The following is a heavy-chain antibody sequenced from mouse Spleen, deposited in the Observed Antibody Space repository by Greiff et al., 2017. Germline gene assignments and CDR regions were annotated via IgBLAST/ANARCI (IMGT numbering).Heavy chain of an antibody. Sequence: EVQRVESGAELVRSGASVKLSCTASGFNIKDYYMHWVKQRPEQGLEWIGWIDPENGDTEYAPKFQGKATMTADTSSNTAYLQLSSLTSEDTAVYYCNAWSYRYEYFDVWGAGTTVTVSS. V-gene: IGHV14-4*02. CDR1: GFNIKDYY. CDR2: IDPENGDT. CDR3: NAWSYRYEYFDV. D-gene: IGHD2-14*01. J-gene: IGHJ1*01.